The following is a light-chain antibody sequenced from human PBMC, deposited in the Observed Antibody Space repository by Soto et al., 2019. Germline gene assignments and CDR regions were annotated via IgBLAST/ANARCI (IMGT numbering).Light chain of an antibody. CDR2: GAT. Sequence: PGARATLSCRASQSVNSNYVAWYQHKPGQGPRLLFYGATHRATGIPDRISGSGSGTDFTLTISRLEPEDFAVYYYQQYGNSPQTFGQGTKVEIK. CDR1: QSVNSNY. V-gene: IGKV3-20*01. CDR3: QQYGNSPQT. J-gene: IGKJ1*01.